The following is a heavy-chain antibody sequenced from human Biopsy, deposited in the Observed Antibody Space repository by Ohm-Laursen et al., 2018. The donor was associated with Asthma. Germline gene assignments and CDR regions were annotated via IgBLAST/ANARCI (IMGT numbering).Heavy chain of an antibody. V-gene: IGHV1-69*13. Sequence: SVKVSCKTSGDSFSNYAISWVRQAPGQGLEWMGGLIPVLGTPDHAQMFEGRVTITADESTGTAYMELSSLSSEDTAVYYCARGYSGSDRIVYYYSGLEVWGQGTAVTVSS. CDR2: LIPVLGTP. D-gene: IGHD5-12*01. CDR1: GDSFSNYA. J-gene: IGHJ6*02. CDR3: ARGYSGSDRIVYYYSGLEV.